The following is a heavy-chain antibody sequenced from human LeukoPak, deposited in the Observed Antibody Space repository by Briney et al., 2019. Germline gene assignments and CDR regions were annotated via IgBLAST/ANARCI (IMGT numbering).Heavy chain of an antibody. D-gene: IGHD2-2*01. J-gene: IGHJ4*02. CDR2: IIPIFGTA. CDR3: ARDLFVNRYCSSTSCYPDY. Sequence: SVKVSCKASGGTFSSYAISWVRQAPGQGLEWMGGIIPIFGTANYAQKFQGRVTITADESTSTAHMELSRLRSDDTAVYYCARDLFVNRYCSSTSCYPDYWGQGTLVTVSS. CDR1: GGTFSSYA. V-gene: IGHV1-69*13.